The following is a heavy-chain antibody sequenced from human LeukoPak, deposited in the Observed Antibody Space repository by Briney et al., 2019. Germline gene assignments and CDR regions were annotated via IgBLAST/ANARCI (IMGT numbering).Heavy chain of an antibody. J-gene: IGHJ3*02. D-gene: IGHD3-9*01. CDR3: AKDPRNILTGDFDDFDI. V-gene: IGHV4-34*01. CDR1: GGSFSGYY. CDR2: INHSGST. Sequence: SETLSLTCAVYGGSFSGYYWSWIRQPPGKGLEWIGEINHSGSTNYNPSLKSRVTISVDTSKNQFSLKLSSVTAADTAVYFCAKDPRNILTGDFDDFDIWGQGTMVIVSS.